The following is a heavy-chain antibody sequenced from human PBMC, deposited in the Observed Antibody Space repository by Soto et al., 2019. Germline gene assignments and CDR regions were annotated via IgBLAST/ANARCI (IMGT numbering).Heavy chain of an antibody. CDR3: ARSTTKYGMDV. CDR1: GGSISSGGYS. V-gene: IGHV4-61*08. D-gene: IGHD1-1*01. J-gene: IGHJ6*02. CDR2: IYYSGST. Sequence: SETLSLTCAVSGGSISSGGYSWSWIRQPPGKGLEWIGYIYYSGSTNYNPSLKSRVTISVDTSKNQFSLKLSSVTAADTAVYYCARSTTKYGMDVWGQGTAVTVSS.